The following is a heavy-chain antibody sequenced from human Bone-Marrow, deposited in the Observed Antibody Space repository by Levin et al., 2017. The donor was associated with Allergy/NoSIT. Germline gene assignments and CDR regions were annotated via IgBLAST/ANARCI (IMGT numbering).Heavy chain of an antibody. V-gene: IGHV4-59*01. CDR3: ASGIAVAGTSDAFDI. D-gene: IGHD6-19*01. CDR1: GFSISSSY. Sequence: SGGSLRLSCTVSGFSISSSYWSWLRQPPGKGLEWIGHIHYSGTTNRNPSLKSRVTISIDTSKNQFSLKLSSVTAADTAVYYCASGIAVAGTSDAFDIWGQGTMVTVFS. CDR2: IHYSGTT. J-gene: IGHJ3*02.